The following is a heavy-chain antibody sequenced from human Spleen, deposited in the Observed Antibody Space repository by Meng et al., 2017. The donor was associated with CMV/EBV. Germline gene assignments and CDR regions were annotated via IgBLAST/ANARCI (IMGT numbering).Heavy chain of an antibody. J-gene: IGHJ3*02. CDR3: ARKRLELRAQGAFDI. V-gene: IGHV3-48*04. CDR1: GFTFSSYS. D-gene: IGHD1-7*01. Sequence: SCAASGFTFSSYSMNWVRQAPGKGLEWVSYISSSSSTIYYADSVKGRFTISRDNAKNSLYLQMNSLRAEDTAVYYCARKRLELRAQGAFDIWGQGTMVTVSS. CDR2: ISSSSSTI.